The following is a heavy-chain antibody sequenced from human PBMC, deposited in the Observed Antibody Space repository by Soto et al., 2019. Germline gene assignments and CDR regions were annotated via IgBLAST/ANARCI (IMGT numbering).Heavy chain of an antibody. CDR2: INTDGSTT. Sequence: EVQLVESGGGLVQPGGSLRLSCAASEFTFNNYWMHWVRQVPGKGLEWVSRINTDGSTTNYADSVMGRFTISRDNADNTVYLQMNSLRDGDTAVYYCARGIYLKYGLDVWGQGATVTVSS. CDR1: EFTFNNYW. V-gene: IGHV3-74*01. D-gene: IGHD3-16*02. J-gene: IGHJ6*02. CDR3: ARGIYLKYGLDV.